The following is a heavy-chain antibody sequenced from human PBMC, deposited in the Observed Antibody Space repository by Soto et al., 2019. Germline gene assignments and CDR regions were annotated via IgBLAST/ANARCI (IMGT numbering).Heavy chain of an antibody. CDR3: ARGPAYTYYDFWSGYSGGMDV. CDR2: IGTAGDT. D-gene: IGHD3-3*01. V-gene: IGHV3-13*01. J-gene: IGHJ6*02. CDR1: GFTFSSYD. Sequence: GGSLRLSCAASGFTFSSYDMHWVRQATGKGLEWVSAIGTAGDTYYPGSVKGRFTISRENAKNSLYLQMNSLRAEDTAVYYCARGPAYTYYDFWSGYSGGMDVWGQGTTVTVSS.